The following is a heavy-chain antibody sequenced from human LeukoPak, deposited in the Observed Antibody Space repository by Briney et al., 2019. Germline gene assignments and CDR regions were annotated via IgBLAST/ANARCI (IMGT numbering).Heavy chain of an antibody. D-gene: IGHD2-2*01. J-gene: IGHJ6*03. Sequence: GGSLRLSCAASGFTFSSYEMNWVRQAPGKGLEWVANIKQDGSEKYYVDSVKGRFTISRDNAKNSLYLQMNSLRAEDTAVYYCAREAVRGTTMGVVVSYMDVWGKGTTVTVSS. V-gene: IGHV3-7*01. CDR2: IKQDGSEK. CDR3: AREAVRGTTMGVVVSYMDV. CDR1: GFTFSSYE.